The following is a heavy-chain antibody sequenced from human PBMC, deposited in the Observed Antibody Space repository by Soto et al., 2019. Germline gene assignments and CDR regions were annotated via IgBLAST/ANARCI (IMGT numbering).Heavy chain of an antibody. V-gene: IGHV4-34*01. J-gene: IGHJ4*02. D-gene: IGHD2-15*01. CDR3: GRGRGYGSGGSCYGADY. CDR1: GGSFSGYY. Sequence: QVQLQQWGAGLLKPSETLSLTCAVYGGSFSGYYWSWIRQPPGKGLEWIGEINHSGSTNYNPSLKSRAPISEDTSKTRFSRRRSSVTAGARAVYYCGRGRGYGSGGSCYGADYGGKGPLVTVPS. CDR2: INHSGST.